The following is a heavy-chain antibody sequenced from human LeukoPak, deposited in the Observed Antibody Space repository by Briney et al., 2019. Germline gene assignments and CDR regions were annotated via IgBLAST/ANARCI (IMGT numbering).Heavy chain of an antibody. D-gene: IGHD6-19*01. CDR2: ISYDGSNK. V-gene: IGHV3-30*04. CDR1: GFTFSSYA. Sequence: GGSLRLSCAASGFTFSSYAMHWVRQAPGKGLEWVAVISYDGSNKYYADSVKGRFTISRDNSKNTLYLQMNSLRAEDTAVYYCAMAGTYYFDYWGQGTLVTVSS. J-gene: IGHJ4*02. CDR3: AMAGTYYFDY.